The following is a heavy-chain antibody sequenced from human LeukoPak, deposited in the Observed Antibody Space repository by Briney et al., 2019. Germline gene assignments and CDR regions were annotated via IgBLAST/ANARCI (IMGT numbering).Heavy chain of an antibody. Sequence: GGSLRLSCAASGFTVSSNYMSWVRQAPGKGLEWVANIKQDGSEKYYVDSVKGRFTISRDNAKNSLYLQMNSLRAEDTAVYYCARDHYDFWSGYLNWFDPWGQGTLVTVSS. V-gene: IGHV3-7*01. CDR2: IKQDGSEK. CDR1: GFTVSSNY. CDR3: ARDHYDFWSGYLNWFDP. J-gene: IGHJ5*02. D-gene: IGHD3-3*01.